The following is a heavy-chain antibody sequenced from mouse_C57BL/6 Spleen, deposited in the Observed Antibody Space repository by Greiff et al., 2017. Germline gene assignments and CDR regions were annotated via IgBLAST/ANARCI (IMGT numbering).Heavy chain of an antibody. CDR1: GYTFTSYW. D-gene: IGHD1-1*01. V-gene: IGHV1-55*01. CDR3: ARRGGSSWYFDV. Sequence: QVQLQQPGAELVKPGASVKMSCKASGYTFTSYWITWVKQRPGQGLEWIGDIYPGSGSTNYNEKFKSKATLTVDTSSSTAYMLLSSLTSEDSAVYYCARRGGSSWYFDVWGTGTTVTVSS. CDR2: IYPGSGST. J-gene: IGHJ1*03.